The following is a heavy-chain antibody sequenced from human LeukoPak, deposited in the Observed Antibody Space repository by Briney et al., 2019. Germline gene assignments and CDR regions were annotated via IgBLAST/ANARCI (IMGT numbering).Heavy chain of an antibody. CDR1: GFTFSSYA. CDR3: AEGLLADY. V-gene: IGHV3-23*01. Sequence: GGSLRLSCAASGFTFSSYAMSWVRQAPGKGLKWVSAISGVGGTTYYADSVKGRFTIPRDNSKNTLYLQMNSLRAEDTAIYYCAEGLLADYWGQGTLVTVSS. CDR2: ISGVGGTT. D-gene: IGHD2-15*01. J-gene: IGHJ4*02.